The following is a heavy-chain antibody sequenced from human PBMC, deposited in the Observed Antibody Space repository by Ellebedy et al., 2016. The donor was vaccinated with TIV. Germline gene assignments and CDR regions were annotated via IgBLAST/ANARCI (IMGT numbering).Heavy chain of an antibody. J-gene: IGHJ4*02. D-gene: IGHD5-18*01. CDR3: ARDTAMNY. CDR2: ISSSSTYI. CDR1: GFSFSDYN. Sequence: GESLKISCAASGFSFSDYNMNWVRQAPGKGLYWVSSISSSSTYIYYADSVKGRFTISRDNAKNSLYLQMDSLRAEDTAVFYCARDTAMNYWGLGTLVTVSS. V-gene: IGHV3-21*01.